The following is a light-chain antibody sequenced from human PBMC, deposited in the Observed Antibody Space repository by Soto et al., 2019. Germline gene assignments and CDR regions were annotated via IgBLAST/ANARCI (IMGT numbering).Light chain of an antibody. CDR1: QSFSTNY. V-gene: IGKV3-20*01. CDR2: CAS. CDR3: QQYASSMVYT. Sequence: EIELTQSPGTLSLSPGESATLSCRASQSFSTNYVAWYQHKAGQAPRLLIYCASTRATGIPDRFSGSGSGTDYTLTISMLEPEDFAVYYCQQYASSMVYTFGQGTKLEVK. J-gene: IGKJ2*01.